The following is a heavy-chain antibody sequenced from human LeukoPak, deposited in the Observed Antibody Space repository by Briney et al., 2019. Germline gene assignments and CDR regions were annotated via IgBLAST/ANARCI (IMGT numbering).Heavy chain of an antibody. Sequence: GGSLRLSCAVSGFNFSRYAMHWVRQAPGKGLEWVAVSSYDGNIKYYAESVKGRFTISRDNSKNTLFLQMNGLKTEDTAVYYCARDRYPYTGNYWLDCFDYWGQGTLVTVSS. J-gene: IGHJ4*02. CDR1: GFNFSRYA. D-gene: IGHD1-7*01. V-gene: IGHV3-30*01. CDR2: SSYDGNIK. CDR3: ARDRYPYTGNYWLDCFDY.